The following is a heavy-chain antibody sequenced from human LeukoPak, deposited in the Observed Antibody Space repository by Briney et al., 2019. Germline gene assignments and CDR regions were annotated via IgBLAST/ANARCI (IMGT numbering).Heavy chain of an antibody. Sequence: GGSLRLSCAASGFTFTDSWMSWVRQPPGKGLEWVVNIKPDGTEKYYVDSLKGRFTVSRDNAKNSLYLQMSSLRAEDTAVHYCARVRYGNYFDYWGQGTLVTVSS. V-gene: IGHV3-7*04. CDR3: ARVRYGNYFDY. CDR2: IKPDGTEK. CDR1: GFTFTDSW. J-gene: IGHJ4*02. D-gene: IGHD3-16*02.